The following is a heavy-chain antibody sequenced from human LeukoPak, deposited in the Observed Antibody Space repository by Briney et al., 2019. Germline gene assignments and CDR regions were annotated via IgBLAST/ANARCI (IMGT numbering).Heavy chain of an antibody. J-gene: IGHJ4*02. D-gene: IGHD3-3*01. CDR1: GFTFGKYW. Sequence: GGPLRLSCVASGFTFGKYWMSWVRQAPGKGLEWVANIKLDGSEKNYVDSVKGRFTISRDNTKNSLYLQMNSLRAEDTAVFYCARDQYDTWSRRGNFDSWGQGTLVIVSS. CDR3: ARDQYDTWSRRGNFDS. V-gene: IGHV3-7*03. CDR2: IKLDGSEK.